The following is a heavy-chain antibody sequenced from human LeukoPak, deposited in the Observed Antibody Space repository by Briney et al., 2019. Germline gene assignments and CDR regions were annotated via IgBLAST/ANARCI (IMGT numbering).Heavy chain of an antibody. CDR3: ARCLGYCRGGNCSSTSLDH. Sequence: ASEKVSCKASGGTFSTYALNWVRQAPGQGLEWMGGILPILKTANYAPKFQRRVTFTTDESTSTAYMELDSLTSEDTAVYYCARCLGYCRGGNCSSTSLDHWGLGSLVTVSS. CDR1: GGTFSTYA. V-gene: IGHV1-69*05. CDR2: ILPILKTA. D-gene: IGHD2-21*01. J-gene: IGHJ4*02.